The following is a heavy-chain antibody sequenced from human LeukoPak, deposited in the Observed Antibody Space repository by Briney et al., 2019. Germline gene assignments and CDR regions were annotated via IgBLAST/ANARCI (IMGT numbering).Heavy chain of an antibody. CDR2: IYYSGST. D-gene: IGHD6-13*01. CDR3: ARVQYSSSWAPGAFDI. V-gene: IGHV4-59*01. CDR1: GGSISSYY. Sequence: PSETLSLTCTVSGGSISSYYWSWIRQPPGKGLEWIGYIYYSGSTNYNPSLKSRVTISVDTSKNQFSLKLSSVTAADTAVYYCARVQYSSSWAPGAFDIWGQGTTVTVSS. J-gene: IGHJ3*02.